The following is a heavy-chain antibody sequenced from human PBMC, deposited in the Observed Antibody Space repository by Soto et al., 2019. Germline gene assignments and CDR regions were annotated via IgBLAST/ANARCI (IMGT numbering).Heavy chain of an antibody. D-gene: IGHD1-1*01. CDR1: GYGFTTYG. CDR3: ARGRYGDY. CDR2: ISAHNGNT. J-gene: IGHJ4*02. V-gene: IGHV1-18*01. Sequence: QIHLVQSGAEVKKPGASVKVSCKGSGYGFTTYGITWVRQAPVQGLEWMAWISAHNGNTNYAQKLQGRDTVTRDTSTSTAYMELRSLRSDDTAVYYCARGRYGDYWGQGALVTVSS.